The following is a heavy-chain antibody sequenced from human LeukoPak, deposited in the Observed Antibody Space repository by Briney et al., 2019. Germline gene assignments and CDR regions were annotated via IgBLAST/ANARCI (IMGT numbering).Heavy chain of an antibody. D-gene: IGHD3-3*01. V-gene: IGHV4-61*01. CDR3: ARVASGYDFFDI. Sequence: SETLSLTCTVSGGSVSSGSYYWSWIRQPPGKGLEWIGYIYYSGSTNYNPSLKSRVTISVDTAKNQFSLNLSSVTAADTAVFYCARVASGYDFFDIWGQGTMVTVSS. J-gene: IGHJ3*02. CDR2: IYYSGST. CDR1: GGSVSSGSYY.